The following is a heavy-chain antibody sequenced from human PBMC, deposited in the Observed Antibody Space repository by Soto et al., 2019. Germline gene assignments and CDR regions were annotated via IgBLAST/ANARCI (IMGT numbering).Heavy chain of an antibody. D-gene: IGHD3-10*01. CDR1: GGTFSSYT. Sequence: SVKVSCKASGGTFSSYTISWVRQAPGQGLEWMGRIIPILGIANYAQKFQGRVTITADKSTSTAYMELSSLRSEDTAVYYCARSVGSGSNEFDTWGQGALVDVSS. V-gene: IGHV1-69*02. CDR3: ARSVGSGSNEFDT. CDR2: IIPILGIA. J-gene: IGHJ5*02.